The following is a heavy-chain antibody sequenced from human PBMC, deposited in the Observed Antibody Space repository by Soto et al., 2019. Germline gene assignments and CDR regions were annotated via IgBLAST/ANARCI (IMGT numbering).Heavy chain of an antibody. J-gene: IGHJ3*02. CDR3: ARGYQLLYRGTDAFDI. V-gene: IGHV3-7*03. CDR1: GFTFSSYW. CDR2: IKQDGSEK. Sequence: EVQLVESGGGLVQPGGSLRLSCAASGFTFSSYWMSWVRQAPGKGLEWVANIKQDGSEKYYVDSVKGRFTISRDNAKNSLYLQMNSLRAEDTAVHYCARGYQLLYRGTDAFDIWGQGTMVTVSS. D-gene: IGHD2-2*02.